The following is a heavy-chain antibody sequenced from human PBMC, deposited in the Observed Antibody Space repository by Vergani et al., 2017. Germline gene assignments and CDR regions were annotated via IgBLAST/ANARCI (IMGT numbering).Heavy chain of an antibody. CDR2: IQYDAGNK. V-gene: IGHV3-30*02. CDR3: ARDMAYGGNSVHWFDP. CDR1: GFTFRSYG. D-gene: IGHD4-23*01. J-gene: IGHJ5*02. Sequence: QVQLVESGGGVVQPGGSLRLSCAASGFTFRSYGIHWVRQAPGKGLEWVAFIQYDAGNKYYADSVKGRFTISRDNSKNTLYLQMNSLRAEDTAVYYCARDMAYGGNSVHWFDPWGQGTLVTVSS.